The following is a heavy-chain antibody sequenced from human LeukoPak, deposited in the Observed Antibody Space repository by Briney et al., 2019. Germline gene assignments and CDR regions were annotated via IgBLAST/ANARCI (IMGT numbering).Heavy chain of an antibody. J-gene: IGHJ4*02. V-gene: IGHV3-21*01. Sequence: PRRSLRLSCAAAGFTFSSDTVNWVRQAAGKGLGWVSSISSSSSYIYYADSVKGRFTISRDNAKHSVYLQMNSLRAEDTAVYYCARDRHLVDYWPQGTLVSVSS. D-gene: IGHD6-13*01. CDR3: ARDRHLVDY. CDR1: GFTFSSDT. CDR2: ISSSSSYI.